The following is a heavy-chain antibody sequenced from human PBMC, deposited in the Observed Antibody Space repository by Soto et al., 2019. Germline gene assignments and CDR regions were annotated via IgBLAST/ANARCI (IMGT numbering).Heavy chain of an antibody. CDR3: ARGMTPPGAPAWDYVDS. V-gene: IGHV4-4*07. D-gene: IGHD2-8*02. J-gene: IGHJ4*02. Sequence: SETLSLTCTVSGASITGSSYWSWIRQPAGKGLEWIGRFSLSGTTNYNPSLRSRVTMSADVSKNQFSLRLTSVTAADTALYYWARGMTPPGAPAWDYVDSWGQGTIVT. CDR1: GASITGSSY. CDR2: FSLSGTT.